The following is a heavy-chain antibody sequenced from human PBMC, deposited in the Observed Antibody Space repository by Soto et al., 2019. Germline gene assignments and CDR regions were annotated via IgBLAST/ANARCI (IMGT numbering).Heavy chain of an antibody. CDR2: ISYEGSAQ. CDR1: GFSFSNYA. J-gene: IGHJ4*02. D-gene: IGHD6-19*01. Sequence: QVQLVESGGGVVQPGGSLRLSCAASGFSFSNYAMNWVRQAPDKGLEWVALISYEGSAQYYEDSVKGRFTISRDNSKNTLYLQMNSLRVEDTALYYCTKGGWSSSGWSYYWGQGTLVTVPS. V-gene: IGHV3-30*18. CDR3: TKGGWSSSGWSYY.